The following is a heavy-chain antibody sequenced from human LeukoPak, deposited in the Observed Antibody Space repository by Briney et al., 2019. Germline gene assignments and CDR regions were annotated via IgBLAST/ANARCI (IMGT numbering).Heavy chain of an antibody. CDR1: GFSFSSYA. Sequence: GGSLRLSCAASGFSFSSYAMSWVRQAPGKGLEWVSVISGSGSVTYYVDSVKGRFTISRDNSKNTLYLQMNSLRVEDTAVYFCAREVATGTGAYNYWGQGTLVTVSS. CDR3: AREVATGTGAYNY. J-gene: IGHJ4*02. V-gene: IGHV3-23*01. CDR2: ISGSGSVT. D-gene: IGHD6-13*01.